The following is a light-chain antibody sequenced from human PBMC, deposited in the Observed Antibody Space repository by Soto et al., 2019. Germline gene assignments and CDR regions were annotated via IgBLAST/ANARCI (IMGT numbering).Light chain of an antibody. CDR2: GAS. Sequence: EIVLTQSPGTLSLSPGERATLSCRASQSVSSTSLGWYQQKPGQAPRLLMYGASNRATGIPDRFSGSGSGTDFTLTISRLEPEDFAEYYCQQYGSSPITFGQGTRLEIK. V-gene: IGKV3-20*01. CDR1: QSVSSTS. CDR3: QQYGSSPIT. J-gene: IGKJ5*01.